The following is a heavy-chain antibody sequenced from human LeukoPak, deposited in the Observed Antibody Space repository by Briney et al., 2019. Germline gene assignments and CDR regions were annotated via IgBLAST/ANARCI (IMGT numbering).Heavy chain of an antibody. Sequence: PSETLSLTCTVSGGSISSYYWSWFRQPAGKGLEWIGRIYTSGSTNYNPSLKSRVTTSIDTSKKQFSLNLSSVTAADTAIYYCAGVFSGRRPFELWGQGILVTVSS. CDR2: IYTSGST. CDR3: AGVFSGRRPFEL. V-gene: IGHV4-4*07. D-gene: IGHD3-10*01. J-gene: IGHJ4*02. CDR1: GGSISSYY.